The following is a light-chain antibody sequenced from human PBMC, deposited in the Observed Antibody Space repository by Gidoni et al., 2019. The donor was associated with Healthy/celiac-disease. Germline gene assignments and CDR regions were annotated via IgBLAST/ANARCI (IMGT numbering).Light chain of an antibody. V-gene: IGKV1-33*01. CDR2: DAS. J-gene: IGKJ2*01. CDR1: QDISNY. CDR3: QQYDNLPPYT. Sequence: DIQMTQSPSSLSASVGDRVTITCQASQDISNYLNWYQQKTGKAPKLLIYDASNLETGVPSRFSGRGSGTDFTFTISSLQPEDIATYYCQQYDNLPPYTFGQGTKLEIK.